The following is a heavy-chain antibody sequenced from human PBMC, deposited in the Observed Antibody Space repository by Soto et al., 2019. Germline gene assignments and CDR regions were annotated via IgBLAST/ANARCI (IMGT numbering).Heavy chain of an antibody. CDR3: ARGGYDGSGSPYPAY. D-gene: IGHD3-10*01. J-gene: IGHJ4*02. CDR1: GGSMSEYF. V-gene: IGHV4-59*01. Sequence: SETLSLTCSVSGGSMSEYFWSWIRQSPGKGLEWIGYIYYLGSTDYNPSLKSRVTISVDTSKRQFSLRLTSVTAADTAVYYCARGGYDGSGSPYPAYWGPGXQVTVYS. CDR2: IYYLGST.